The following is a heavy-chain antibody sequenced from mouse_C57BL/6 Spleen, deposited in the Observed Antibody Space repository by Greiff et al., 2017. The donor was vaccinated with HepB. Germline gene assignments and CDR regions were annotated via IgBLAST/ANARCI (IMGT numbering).Heavy chain of an antibody. Sequence: EVQGVESGGGLVQPGGSLKLSCAASGFTFSDYYMYWVRQTPEKRLEWVAYISNGGGSTYYPDTVKGRFTISRDNAKNTLYLQMSRLKSEDTAMYYCARPLGIYYAMDYWGQGTSVTVSS. CDR3: ARPLGIYYAMDY. D-gene: IGHD1-1*01. J-gene: IGHJ4*01. CDR2: ISNGGGST. V-gene: IGHV5-12*01. CDR1: GFTFSDYY.